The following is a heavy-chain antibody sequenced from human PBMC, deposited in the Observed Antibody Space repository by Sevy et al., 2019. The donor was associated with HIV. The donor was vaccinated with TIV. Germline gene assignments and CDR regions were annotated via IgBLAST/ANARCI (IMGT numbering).Heavy chain of an antibody. J-gene: IGHJ4*02. CDR2: FDPEDDER. Sequence: ASVKVSCKVSGYTLTAFAMHWVRQAPGKGLEWMGTFDPEDDERIYAQKFQGRVSMTEDTSADTADRELSSLRSEYTAIYYCATTRDYYDSSAYPVDYSGQGTLVTVTP. CDR1: GYTLTAFA. CDR3: ATTRDYYDSSAYPVDY. D-gene: IGHD3-22*01. V-gene: IGHV1-24*01.